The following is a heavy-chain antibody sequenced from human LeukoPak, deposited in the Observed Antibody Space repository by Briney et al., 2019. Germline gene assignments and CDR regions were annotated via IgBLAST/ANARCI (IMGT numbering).Heavy chain of an antibody. V-gene: IGHV4-4*07. J-gene: IGHJ4*02. CDR3: ARDRHDCSGGSCYSGYFDY. Sequence: SETLSLTCTVPGGSISSYYWSWIRQPAGRGLVWIGRIYSSGSTNYNHSLKSRVTISVDKSKNQFSLKLSSVTAADTAVYYCARDRHDCSGGSCYSGYFDYWGQGTLVTVSS. CDR2: IYSSGST. CDR1: GGSISSYY. D-gene: IGHD2-15*01.